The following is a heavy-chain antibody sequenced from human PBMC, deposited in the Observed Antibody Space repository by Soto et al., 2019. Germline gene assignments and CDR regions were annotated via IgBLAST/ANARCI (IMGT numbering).Heavy chain of an antibody. D-gene: IGHD3-22*01. CDR3: AREASFKYYYGGNGFEDAFDI. CDR2: INPNSGGT. CDR1: GYTFTGYY. J-gene: IGHJ3*02. V-gene: IGHV1-2*04. Sequence: EASVKVSCKASGYTFTGYYMHWVRHAPGQGXEWMGWINPNSGGTNYAQKFQGWVTMTRDTAISTAYMELSRLRSDDTAVYYCAREASFKYYYGGNGFEDAFDIWGQGTMVTVSS.